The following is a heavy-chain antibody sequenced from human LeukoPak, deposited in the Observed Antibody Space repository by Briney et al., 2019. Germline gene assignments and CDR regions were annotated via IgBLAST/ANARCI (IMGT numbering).Heavy chain of an antibody. J-gene: IGHJ4*02. D-gene: IGHD3-22*01. CDR1: GGSISNYY. CDR2: IYYSGST. CDR3: ARHKGYYYDSSGYYRDTRHFDY. Sequence: SETLSLTCTVSGGSISNYYWSWIRQPPGKGLEWIGYIYYSGSTNYNPSLRSRVTISLDTSRNQFSLKLNSVTAADTAVYYCARHKGYYYDSSGYYRDTRHFDYWGQGTLVTVSS. V-gene: IGHV4-59*08.